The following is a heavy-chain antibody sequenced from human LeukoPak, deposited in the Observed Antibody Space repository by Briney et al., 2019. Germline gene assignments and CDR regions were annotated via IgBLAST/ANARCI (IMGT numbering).Heavy chain of an antibody. CDR2: IWYDGSNK. CDR3: ARGGSSWPFDY. D-gene: IGHD6-13*01. Sequence: GGSLRLSCAASGFTFSSYGMHWVRQAPGKGLEWVAVIWYDGSNKYYADSVKGRFTISRDNSKNTLYLQMNSLRAEDTAVYYCARGGSSWPFDYWGQGTLVTVSS. CDR1: GFTFSSYG. J-gene: IGHJ4*02. V-gene: IGHV3-33*01.